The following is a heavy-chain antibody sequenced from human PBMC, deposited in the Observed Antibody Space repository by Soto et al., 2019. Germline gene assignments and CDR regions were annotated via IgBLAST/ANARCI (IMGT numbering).Heavy chain of an antibody. J-gene: IGHJ4*02. V-gene: IGHV4-39*01. CDR1: GDSGGFISSSSYH. CDR2: IYYSGST. Sequence: QLQLQESGPGLVKPSETLSLTCTVSGDSGGFISSSSYHLGWIRQPPGKGLEWIGNIYYSGSTYYTQSLKSRVTISGDTSTNQFSLSLTSVTAANTAVYYCARHPPYGPLDYWGQGTLVTFSS. D-gene: IGHD4-17*01. CDR3: ARHPPYGPLDY.